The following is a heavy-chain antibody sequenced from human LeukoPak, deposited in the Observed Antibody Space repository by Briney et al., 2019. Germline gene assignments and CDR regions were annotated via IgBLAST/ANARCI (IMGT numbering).Heavy chain of an antibody. CDR3: AKVKTAAGHYYYYYMDV. Sequence: AGGSLRLSCAASGFTFSSYAMSWVRQAPGKGLEWVSAISGSGGSTYYADSVKGRFTISRDNSKNTLYPQMNSLRAEDTAVYYCAKVKTAAGHYYYYYMDVWGKGTTVTVSS. V-gene: IGHV3-23*01. CDR2: ISGSGGST. CDR1: GFTFSSYA. J-gene: IGHJ6*03. D-gene: IGHD6-13*01.